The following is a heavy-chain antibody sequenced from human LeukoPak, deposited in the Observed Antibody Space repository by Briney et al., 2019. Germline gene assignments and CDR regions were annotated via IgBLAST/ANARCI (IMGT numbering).Heavy chain of an antibody. Sequence: PGGSLRLSCAASGFTFSDYYMSWIRQAPGKGLEWVSYISSSGSTIYYADSVKGRFTISRDNAKNSLYLQMNSLRAEDTAVYYCARDLEYYYASGHVSWFDPWGQGTLVTVSS. CDR2: ISSSGSTI. V-gene: IGHV3-11*01. CDR3: ARDLEYYYASGHVSWFDP. J-gene: IGHJ5*02. D-gene: IGHD3-22*01. CDR1: GFTFSDYY.